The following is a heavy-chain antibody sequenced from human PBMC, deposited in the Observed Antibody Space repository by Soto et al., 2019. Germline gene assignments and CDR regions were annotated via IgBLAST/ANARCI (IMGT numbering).Heavy chain of an antibody. J-gene: IGHJ4*02. D-gene: IGHD1-1*01. Sequence: GGSLRLSCAASGFTFSEYYMSWIRQAPGKGLEWVSSISGSSSSRKYADSVRGRFTISRDYAKNSLYLQMNSLRVEDTALYFCARGPYRYGYKDLDSWVQGTLVTVSS. CDR1: GFTFSEYY. CDR3: ARGPYRYGYKDLDS. CDR2: ISGSSSSR. V-gene: IGHV3-11*06.